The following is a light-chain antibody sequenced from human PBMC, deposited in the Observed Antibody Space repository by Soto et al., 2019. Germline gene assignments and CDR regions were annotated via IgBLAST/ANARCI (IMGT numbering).Light chain of an antibody. J-gene: IGKJ5*01. CDR1: QSVRSN. Sequence: ETVMTQSTATLSVSPGARATLSCRASQSVRSNFAWYQPKPGQDPRLLIYGASTRATGLPARFSGGWSGTNFTLTISRLEPEDFAVYYCQQRSNWLTFGQGTRVEI. CDR3: QQRSNWLT. CDR2: GAS. V-gene: IGKV3-15*01.